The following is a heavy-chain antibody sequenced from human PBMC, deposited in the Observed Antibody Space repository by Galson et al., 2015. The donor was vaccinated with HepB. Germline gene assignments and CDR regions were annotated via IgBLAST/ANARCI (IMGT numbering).Heavy chain of an antibody. V-gene: IGHV3-53*01. CDR1: GFTFNKAW. CDR3: ARGHSSSWYSGLGY. J-gene: IGHJ4*02. CDR2: IYSGGDT. D-gene: IGHD6-13*01. Sequence: SLRLSCAASGFTFNKAWMSWVRQAPGKGLEWVSIIYSGGDTYHADSVKGRFTISRGNSKNTLYLQMNSLRAEDTAVYYCARGHSSSWYSGLGYWGQGALVTVSS.